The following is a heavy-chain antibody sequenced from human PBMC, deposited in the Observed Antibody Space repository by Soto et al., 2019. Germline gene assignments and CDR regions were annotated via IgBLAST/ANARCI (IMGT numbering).Heavy chain of an antibody. CDR2: ISGSGGST. CDR3: AKYGGRGDFDY. Sequence: EVQLLESGGGLVQPGGSLRLSCAASGFTFSSYAMSWVRQAPGKGLEWVSAISGSGGSTYYADSVKGRFTISRDNSKNSLYRQMSSLRAEDTAVYYCAKYGGRGDFDYWGQGTLVTVSS. J-gene: IGHJ4*02. V-gene: IGHV3-23*01. CDR1: GFTFSSYA. D-gene: IGHD3-16*01.